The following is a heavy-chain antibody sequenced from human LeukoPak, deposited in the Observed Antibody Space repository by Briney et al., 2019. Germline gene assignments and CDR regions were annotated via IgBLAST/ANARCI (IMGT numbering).Heavy chain of an antibody. CDR3: ARVGRYCSSTSCYYYYNMDV. CDR2: IYSGGST. CDR1: GFTVSRNY. D-gene: IGHD2-2*01. V-gene: IGHV3-66*02. J-gene: IGHJ6*03. Sequence: GGSLRLSCAASGFTVSRNYMTWVRQAPGKGLEWVSVIYSGGSTYYADSVKGRFTLSRDNSMNTLYLQMNSLRPEDTAVYYCARVGRYCSSTSCYYYYNMDVWGKGTTVTVSS.